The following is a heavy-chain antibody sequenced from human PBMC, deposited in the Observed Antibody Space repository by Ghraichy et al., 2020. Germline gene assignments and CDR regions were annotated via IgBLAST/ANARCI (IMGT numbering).Heavy chain of an antibody. D-gene: IGHD6-19*01. CDR3: AKFGRAGTPYYYGMDV. V-gene: IGHV3-23*01. Sequence: WGSLRLSCAASGFTFSSYAMSWVRQAPGKGLEWVSAISGSGGSTYYADSVKGRFTISRDNSKNTLYLQMNSLRAEDTAVYYCAKFGRAGTPYYYGMDVWGQGTTVTVSS. J-gene: IGHJ6*02. CDR2: ISGSGGST. CDR1: GFTFSSYA.